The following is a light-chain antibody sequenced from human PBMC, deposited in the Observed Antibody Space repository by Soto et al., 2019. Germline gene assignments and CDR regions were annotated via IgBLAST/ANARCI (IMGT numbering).Light chain of an antibody. V-gene: IGLV2-11*01. CDR1: SSDVGGYDF. CDR2: DVS. J-gene: IGLJ2*01. CDR3: CSYAGDLAL. Sequence: QSALTQPRSVSGSPGQSVTISCTGTSSDVGGYDFVSWYQQHPGKAPKLMISDVSKRPSGVPDRFSGSKSGNTAPLTISGLQAEDEADYYCCSYAGDLALFGGGTKVTGL.